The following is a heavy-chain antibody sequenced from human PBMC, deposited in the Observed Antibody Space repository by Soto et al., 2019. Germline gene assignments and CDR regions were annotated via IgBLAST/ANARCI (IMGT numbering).Heavy chain of an antibody. J-gene: IGHJ6*02. V-gene: IGHV4-31*03. Sequence: SETLSLTCTVSGGSISSGGYYWSWIRQHPGKGLEWIGYIYYSGSTYYNPSLKSRVTISVDTSKNQFSLKLSSVTAADTAVYYCARERSVSGYDSSGYYYDHYYYYGMDVWGQGTTVTVSS. CDR2: IYYSGST. D-gene: IGHD3-22*01. CDR3: ARERSVSGYDSSGYYYDHYYYYGMDV. CDR1: GGSISSGGYY.